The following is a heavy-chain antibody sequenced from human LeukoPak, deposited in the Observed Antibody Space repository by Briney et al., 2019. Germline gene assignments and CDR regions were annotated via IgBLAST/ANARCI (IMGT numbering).Heavy chain of an antibody. Sequence: PGGSLRLSCAASGFTFSNAWMSWVRQAPGKGLEWVGRIKSKTDGGTTDYAAPVKGRFTISRDDSKNTLYLQMNSLKAEDTAVYYCTTGMVRGVPDYWGQGTLVTVSS. V-gene: IGHV3-15*01. CDR2: IKSKTDGGTT. CDR1: GFTFSNAW. J-gene: IGHJ4*02. CDR3: TTGMVRGVPDY. D-gene: IGHD3-10*01.